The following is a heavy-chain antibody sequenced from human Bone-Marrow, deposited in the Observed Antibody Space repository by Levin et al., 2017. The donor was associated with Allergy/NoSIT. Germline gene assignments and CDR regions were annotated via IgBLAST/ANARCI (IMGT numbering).Heavy chain of an antibody. Sequence: PGGSLRLSCAASGFTFSSYAMHWVRQAPGKGLEWVAVISYDGSNKYYADSVKGRFTISRDNSKNTLYLQMNSLRAEDTAVYYCARAGRWLQLTGPDAFDIWGQGTMVTVSS. CDR1: GFTFSSYA. V-gene: IGHV3-30*04. D-gene: IGHD5-24*01. CDR3: ARAGRWLQLTGPDAFDI. CDR2: ISYDGSNK. J-gene: IGHJ3*02.